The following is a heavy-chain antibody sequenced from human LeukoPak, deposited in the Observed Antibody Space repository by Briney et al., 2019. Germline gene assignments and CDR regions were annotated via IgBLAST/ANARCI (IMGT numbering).Heavy chain of an antibody. CDR1: GFTFSSYG. CDR2: IYYRGST. Sequence: GSLRLSCAASGFTFSSYGMHWVRQPPGKGLEWIGSIYYRGSTYYNPSLKTRVTISVDSSTNQFSLKLSSVTAADTAVYYCARKPPRAVPFDYWGQGTLVTVSS. J-gene: IGHJ4*02. V-gene: IGHV4-39*07. D-gene: IGHD6-19*01. CDR3: ARKPPRAVPFDY.